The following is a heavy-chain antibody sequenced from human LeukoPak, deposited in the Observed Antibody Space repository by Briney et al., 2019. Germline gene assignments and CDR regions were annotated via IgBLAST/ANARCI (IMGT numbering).Heavy chain of an antibody. Sequence: GVLRLSCAASGFTFSDYAMTWVRQAPGKGLEWVALVSASGYKTYYTGSVKGRFTISRDNSKNTLSLQMSSLRAEDTALYYCAKGIYDYALDFWGQGALVTVSS. CDR3: AKGIYDYALDF. J-gene: IGHJ4*02. D-gene: IGHD4/OR15-4a*01. CDR2: VSASGYKT. CDR1: GFTFSDYA. V-gene: IGHV3-23*01.